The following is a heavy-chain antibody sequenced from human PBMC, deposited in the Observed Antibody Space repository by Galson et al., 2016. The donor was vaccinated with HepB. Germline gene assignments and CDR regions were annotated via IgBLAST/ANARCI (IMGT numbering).Heavy chain of an antibody. CDR3: ASGMDDY. CDR1: GFTFSTSG. V-gene: IGHV3-48*02. D-gene: IGHD5-24*01. CDR2: IGSSSTI. J-gene: IGHJ4*02. Sequence: SLRLSCAASGFTFSTSGMNWVRQAPGKGLEWVSYIGSSSTIYYAASVRGRFTISRDNAKNSLYLQTNSLRDEDTAVYYCASGMDDYWGQGTLVTVSS.